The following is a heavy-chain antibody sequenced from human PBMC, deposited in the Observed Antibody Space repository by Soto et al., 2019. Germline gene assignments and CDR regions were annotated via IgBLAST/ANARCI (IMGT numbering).Heavy chain of an antibody. CDR2: ISSSGSTI. CDR1: GFTFSDYY. J-gene: IGHJ3*02. V-gene: IGHV3-11*01. CDR3: ASSAVAGSDAFDI. D-gene: IGHD6-19*01. Sequence: GSLRLSCAASGFTFSDYYMSWIRQAPGKGLEWVSYISSSGSTIYYADSVKGRFTISRDNAKNSLYLQMNSLRAEDTAVYYCASSAVAGSDAFDIWGQGTMVTVSS.